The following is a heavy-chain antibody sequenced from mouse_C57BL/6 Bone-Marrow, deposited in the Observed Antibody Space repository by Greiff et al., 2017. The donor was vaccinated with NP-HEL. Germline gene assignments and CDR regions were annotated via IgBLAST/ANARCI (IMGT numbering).Heavy chain of an antibody. J-gene: IGHJ2*01. CDR2: IDPSDSYT. V-gene: IGHV1-50*01. D-gene: IGHD1-1*01. CDR3: ARCLRDY. CDR1: GYTFTSYW. Sequence: VQLQQPGAELVKPGASVKLSCKASGYTFTSYWMQWVKQRPGQGLEWIGEIDPSDSYTNYNQKFKGKATLTVDTSSSTAYMQLSSLTSDDSAVSYCARCLRDYWGQGTTLTVSS.